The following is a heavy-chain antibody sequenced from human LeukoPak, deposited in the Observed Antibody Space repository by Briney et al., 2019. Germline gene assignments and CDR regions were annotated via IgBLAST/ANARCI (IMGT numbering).Heavy chain of an antibody. D-gene: IGHD2-2*02. Sequence: GASVKVSCKASGYTFTSYDINWVRQATGQGLEWMGWMNPNSGNTGYAQKFQGRVTITRNTSISTAYMELSSLRSEDTAVYYCARGGYCSSTSCYTRRLGDDAFDIWGQGTMVTVSS. J-gene: IGHJ3*02. CDR2: MNPNSGNT. CDR3: ARGGYCSSTSCYTRRLGDDAFDI. CDR1: GYTFTSYD. V-gene: IGHV1-8*03.